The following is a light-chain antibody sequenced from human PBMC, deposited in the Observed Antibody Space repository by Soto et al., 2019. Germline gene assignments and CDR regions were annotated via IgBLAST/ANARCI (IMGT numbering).Light chain of an antibody. J-gene: IGKJ1*01. CDR2: KAS. CDR1: QRINNW. V-gene: IGKV1-5*03. CDR3: QQYNSYWT. Sequence: DIQMTQSPSTLSASVGDRVTITCRASQRINNWLAWYQQKPGKAPKLLIYKASSLESGVPSRFSGGGSGTEFTLTISSPQPDDFATYYCQQYNSYWTFGQGTKVEIK.